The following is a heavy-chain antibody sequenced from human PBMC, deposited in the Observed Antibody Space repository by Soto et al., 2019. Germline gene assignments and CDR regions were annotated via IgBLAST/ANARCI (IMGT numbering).Heavy chain of an antibody. Sequence: ASVKVSCKASGYTFTSYGISWVRQAPGQGLEWMGWISAYNGNTNDAQKLQGRVTMTTDTSTSTAYMELRSLRSDDTAVYYCARDESGQGLTTYNSFDPWVQGTLVTVSS. D-gene: IGHD6-19*01. CDR2: ISAYNGNT. CDR1: GYTFTSYG. V-gene: IGHV1-18*01. J-gene: IGHJ5*02. CDR3: ARDESGQGLTTYNSFDP.